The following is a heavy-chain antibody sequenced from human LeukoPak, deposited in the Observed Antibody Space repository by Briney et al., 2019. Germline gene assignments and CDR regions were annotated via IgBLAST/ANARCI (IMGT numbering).Heavy chain of an antibody. Sequence: GASVKVSCKASGYTFTSYGISWVRQAPGQGLEWMGWISAYDGNTNYAQKLQGRVTMTTDTSTSTAYMELSSLRSEDTAVYYCARVGCSSTSCGTGTGPFDYWGQGTLVTVSS. V-gene: IGHV1-18*01. J-gene: IGHJ4*02. D-gene: IGHD2-2*01. CDR2: ISAYDGNT. CDR3: ARVGCSSTSCGTGTGPFDY. CDR1: GYTFTSYG.